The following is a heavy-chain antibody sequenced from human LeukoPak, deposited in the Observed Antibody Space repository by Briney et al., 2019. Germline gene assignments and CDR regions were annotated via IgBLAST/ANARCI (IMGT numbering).Heavy chain of an antibody. J-gene: IGHJ4*02. CDR2: INHSGST. CDR3: ARRRIVGATDY. CDR1: GGSFSGYY. V-gene: IGHV4-34*01. Sequence: PSETLSLTCAVYGGSFSGYYWSWIRQPPGKRLEWIGEINHSGSTTYNPSLKRRVTISVDTPKNQFSLKLSSVTAADTAVYYCARRRIVGATDYWGQGNLVTVSS. D-gene: IGHD1-26*01.